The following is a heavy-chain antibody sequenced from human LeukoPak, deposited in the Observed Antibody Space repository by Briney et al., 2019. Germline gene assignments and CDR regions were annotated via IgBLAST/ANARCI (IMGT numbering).Heavy chain of an antibody. CDR2: IKSKTDGGTT. CDR1: GFTFSSYG. V-gene: IGHV3-15*01. D-gene: IGHD3-22*01. Sequence: PGGSLRLSCAASGFTFSSYGMPWVRQAPGKGLEWVGRIKSKTDGGTTDYAAPVKGRFTISRDDSKNTLYLQMNSLKTEDTAVYYCTTGCCYDYYDSSGYWGQGTLVTVSS. J-gene: IGHJ4*02. CDR3: TTGCCYDYYDSSGY.